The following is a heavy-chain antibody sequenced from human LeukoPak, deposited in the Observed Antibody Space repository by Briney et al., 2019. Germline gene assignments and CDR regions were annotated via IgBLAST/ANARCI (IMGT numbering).Heavy chain of an antibody. CDR1: GFTFSSYS. V-gene: IGHV3-21*01. CDR3: ARDLPLVGATSAPFDY. D-gene: IGHD1-26*01. Sequence: PGGSLRLSCAVSGFTFSSYSMNWVRQAPGKGLEWVSSISSSSYIYYADSVKGRFTISRDNAKNSLYPQMNSLRAEDTAVYYCARDLPLVGATSAPFDYWGQGTLVTVSS. CDR2: ISSSSYI. J-gene: IGHJ4*02.